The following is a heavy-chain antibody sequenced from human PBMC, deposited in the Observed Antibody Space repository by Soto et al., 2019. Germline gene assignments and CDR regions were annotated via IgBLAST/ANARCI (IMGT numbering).Heavy chain of an antibody. CDR2: IYYSGSD. J-gene: IGHJ4*02. Sequence: TLSLTCSVSGGSICGDYYGSWIPPSTEEVLEGIGYIYYSGSDYSNPALQSRLSIYLEASKYKCSLKLRSVHAGHTGIYYCAWGGARWPGYFDSWGQGALVTVSS. CDR1: GGSICGDYY. CDR3: AWGGARWPGYFDS. V-gene: IGHV4-30-4*08. D-gene: IGHD3-16*01.